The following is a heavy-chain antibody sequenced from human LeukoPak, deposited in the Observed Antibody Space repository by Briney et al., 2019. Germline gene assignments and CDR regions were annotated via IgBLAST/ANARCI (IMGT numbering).Heavy chain of an antibody. V-gene: IGHV4-59*11. Sequence: SETLSLTCIVSGGSINNRYWSWIRQPPGKGLEWIGYIYYSGSPNYNPSLKSRVTISVDTSKNQLSLKLTSVTAADTAVYYCARDFGRGYCSSTSCFVPWFDPWGQGTLVTVSS. J-gene: IGHJ5*02. D-gene: IGHD2-2*01. CDR2: IYYSGSP. CDR3: ARDFGRGYCSSTSCFVPWFDP. CDR1: GGSINNRY.